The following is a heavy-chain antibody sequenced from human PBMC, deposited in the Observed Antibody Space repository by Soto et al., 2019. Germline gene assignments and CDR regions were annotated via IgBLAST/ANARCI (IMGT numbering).Heavy chain of an antibody. CDR1: GDSISTSGYY. Sequence: SETLSLTCTVSGDSISTSGYYWGWVRQPPGKGLEWVGTIYYSWSTYYNPSLKSRLTISIHTSENQFSLKLTSVTAADTAVYYCARLGGVVAASDFDYWGQGTLVTVSS. CDR3: ARLGGVVAASDFDY. CDR2: IYYSWST. D-gene: IGHD2-15*01. V-gene: IGHV4-39*01. J-gene: IGHJ4*02.